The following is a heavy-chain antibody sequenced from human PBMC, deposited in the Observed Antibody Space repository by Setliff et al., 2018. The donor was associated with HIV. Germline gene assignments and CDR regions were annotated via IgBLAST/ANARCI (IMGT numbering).Heavy chain of an antibody. Sequence: ASVKVSCKSSGYTFTGHYIHWVRQAPGQGLEWMGWINPNTGGTNYAQKFQGRVSMTRDTSISTAYMELRRLRSDDTAVYYCAKNYFDTSGWSAVDNWGQGTLVTVSS. D-gene: IGHD3-22*01. CDR1: GYTFTGHY. CDR2: INPNTGGT. CDR3: AKNYFDTSGWSAVDN. V-gene: IGHV1-2*02. J-gene: IGHJ4*02.